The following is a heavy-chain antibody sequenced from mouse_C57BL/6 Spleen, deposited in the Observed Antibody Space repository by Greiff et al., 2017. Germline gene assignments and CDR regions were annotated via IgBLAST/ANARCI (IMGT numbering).Heavy chain of an antibody. J-gene: IGHJ2*01. Sequence: QVQLQQSGAELARPGASVKMSCKASGYTFTSYTMNWVKQRPGQGLEWIGYINPSSGYTKYNQKFKDKATLTADKSSSTAYMQLSSLTSEDSAVYYCARFYYYGSSYFPFDYWGQGTTLTVSS. V-gene: IGHV1-4*01. D-gene: IGHD1-1*01. CDR3: ARFYYYGSSYFPFDY. CDR1: GYTFTSYT. CDR2: INPSSGYT.